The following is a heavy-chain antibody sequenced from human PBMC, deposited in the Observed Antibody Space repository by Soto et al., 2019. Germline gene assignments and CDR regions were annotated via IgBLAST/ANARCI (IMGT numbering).Heavy chain of an antibody. CDR2: ISYDGSNK. J-gene: IGHJ5*02. V-gene: IGHV3-30*18. Sequence: GGSLRLSCAASGFTFSSYGMHWVRQAPGKGLEWVAVISYDGSNKYYADSVKGRFTISRDNSKNTLYLQMNSLRAEDTAVYYCVKDPLSCSGGSCYFWFDPWGQGTLVTVSS. CDR3: VKDPLSCSGGSCYFWFDP. CDR1: GFTFSSYG. D-gene: IGHD2-15*01.